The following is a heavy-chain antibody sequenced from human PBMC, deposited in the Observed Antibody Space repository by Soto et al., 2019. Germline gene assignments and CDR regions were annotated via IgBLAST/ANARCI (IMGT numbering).Heavy chain of an antibody. Sequence: QVQVVESGGGVVQPGRSLRLSCATSGFTFSSYGMHWVRQAPGKGLEWVAVMSYDGSNTYYGESVKGRFTISRDNSQNTLYLQLNSLRAEDTALYYCAKDDGLWYLDYWGQGILVTVSS. V-gene: IGHV3-30*18. CDR2: MSYDGSNT. J-gene: IGHJ4*02. CDR1: GFTFSSYG. CDR3: AKDDGLWYLDY. D-gene: IGHD5-18*01.